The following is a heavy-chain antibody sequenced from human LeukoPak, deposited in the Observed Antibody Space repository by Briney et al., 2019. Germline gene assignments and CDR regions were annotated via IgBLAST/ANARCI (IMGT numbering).Heavy chain of an antibody. J-gene: IGHJ3*02. D-gene: IGHD3-16*02. CDR1: GFTFSSYA. V-gene: IGHV3-21*01. Sequence: GGSLRLSCAASGFTFSSYAMNWVRQAPGKGLEWVSSISGSSSYIYYADSVKGRFTISRHNAKNSLYLQMNSLRAEDTAVYYCARVSAGVIGMKDVFDIWGQGTMVTVSS. CDR3: ARVSAGVIGMKDVFDI. CDR2: ISGSSSYI.